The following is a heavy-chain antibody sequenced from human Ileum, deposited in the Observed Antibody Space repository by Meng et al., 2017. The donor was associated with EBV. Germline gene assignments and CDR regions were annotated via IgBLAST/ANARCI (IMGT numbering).Heavy chain of an antibody. CDR1: GGSISSSNW. CDR2: IYHSGSN. V-gene: IGHV4-4*02. D-gene: IGHD6-19*01. J-gene: IGHJ4*02. CDR3: ASFPPPGKQWLVTDY. Sequence: QVLLPESCPVSVTPSGTLSPPCAVSGGSISSSNWWSWVRQPPGKGLEWIGEIYHSGSNNYNPSLKSRVTISVDKSKTQFSLKLSSVTAADTAVYYCASFPPPGKQWLVTDYWGQGTLVTVSS.